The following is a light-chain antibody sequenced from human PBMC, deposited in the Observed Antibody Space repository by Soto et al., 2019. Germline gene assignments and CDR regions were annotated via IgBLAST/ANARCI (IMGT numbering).Light chain of an antibody. CDR1: QSVSSN. CDR3: QQYDNWPPYT. V-gene: IGKV3-15*01. J-gene: IGKJ2*01. CDR2: GAS. Sequence: EVVMMQSPATLSVSPGERATLSCRASQSVSSNLAWYQQRPGQAPRLLIYGASTRATGVPARFSGSGSGTEFTLTISSLQSEDFAVYYSQQYDNWPPYTFGQGTKLEIK.